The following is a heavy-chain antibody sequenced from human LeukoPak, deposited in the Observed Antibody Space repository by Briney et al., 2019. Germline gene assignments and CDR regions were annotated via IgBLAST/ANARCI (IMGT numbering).Heavy chain of an antibody. J-gene: IGHJ4*02. Sequence: PGGSLRLSCAASGFTFSSYAMSWVRQAPGKGLEWVSGISGSGGSTYYADSVKGRFTISRDNSKNTLYLQMNSLRAEDTAVYYCAKVLRGSGSYYFDYWGQGTLVTVSS. V-gene: IGHV3-23*01. CDR1: GFTFSSYA. CDR2: ISGSGGST. CDR3: AKVLRGSGSYYFDY. D-gene: IGHD3-10*01.